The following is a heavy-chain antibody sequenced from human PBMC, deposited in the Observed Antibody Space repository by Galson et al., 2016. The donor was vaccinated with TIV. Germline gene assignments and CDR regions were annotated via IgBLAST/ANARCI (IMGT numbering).Heavy chain of an antibody. CDR1: GYPFSAYY. Sequence: SVKVSCKASGYPFSAYYIHWVRQAPGQGLEWMGWINPYGDDTNYEQRFQGRVSMTSDTSINTAYMELSSLRSDDTAIFFCARGFNNGFDFSYGMDVWGQGTTVTVSS. V-gene: IGHV1-2*02. J-gene: IGHJ6*02. CDR3: ARGFNNGFDFSYGMDV. D-gene: IGHD5-18*01. CDR2: INPYGDDT.